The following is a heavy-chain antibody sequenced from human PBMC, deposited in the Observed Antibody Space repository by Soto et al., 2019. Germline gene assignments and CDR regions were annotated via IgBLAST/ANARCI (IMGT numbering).Heavy chain of an antibody. CDR1: GYTFTNYA. D-gene: IGHD5-12*01. V-gene: IGHV1-69*15. CDR2: IIPIFGSV. Sequence: SVKVSCNASGYTFTNYAITWVRQAPGQGLEWLGRIIPIFGSVTFAQKFQGRITLTADESTTTVYMELSSLRSDDTAVYYCAKDGGKDGYFGNWFDPWGQGTQVTVSS. CDR3: AKDGGKDGYFGNWFDP. J-gene: IGHJ5*02.